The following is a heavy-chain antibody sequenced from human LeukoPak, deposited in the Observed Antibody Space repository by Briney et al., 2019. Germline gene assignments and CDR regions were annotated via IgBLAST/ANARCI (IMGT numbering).Heavy chain of an antibody. Sequence: AASVKVSCKASGGTFSSYAISWVRQAPGQGLEWMGGIIPIFGTANYAQKFQGRVTITADESTSTAYMELSSLRSEDTAVYYCASPGEVVAATRDAFDIWGQGTMVTVSS. V-gene: IGHV1-69*13. D-gene: IGHD2-15*01. CDR3: ASPGEVVAATRDAFDI. J-gene: IGHJ3*02. CDR2: IIPIFGTA. CDR1: GGTFSSYA.